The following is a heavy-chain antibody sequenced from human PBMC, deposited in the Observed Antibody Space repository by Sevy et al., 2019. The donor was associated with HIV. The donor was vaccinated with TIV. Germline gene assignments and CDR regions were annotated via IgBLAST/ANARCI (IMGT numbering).Heavy chain of an antibody. CDR2: IGTAGDT. CDR1: GFTLSSYD. Sequence: GGSLRLSCAASGFTLSSYDMHWVRQATGKGLEWVSAIGTAGDTYYPGSVKGRFTISRENAKNSLYLQMNSLRAGDTAVYYCARWATYYYGSGDAFDIWGQGTMVTVSS. V-gene: IGHV3-13*01. D-gene: IGHD3-10*01. J-gene: IGHJ3*02. CDR3: ARWATYYYGSGDAFDI.